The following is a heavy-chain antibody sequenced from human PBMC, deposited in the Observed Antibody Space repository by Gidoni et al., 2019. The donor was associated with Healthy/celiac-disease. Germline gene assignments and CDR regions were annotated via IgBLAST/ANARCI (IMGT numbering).Heavy chain of an antibody. CDR3: AKDDGDSSGWYPDDY. Sequence: QVQLVESGGGVVQPGRSLRLSCAASGFTFSSSGMHWVRQAPGKGLEWVAVISYDGSNKYYADSVKGRFTISRDNSKNTLYLQMNSLRAEDTAVYYCAKDDGDSSGWYPDDYWGQGTLVTVSS. CDR1: GFTFSSSG. D-gene: IGHD6-19*01. CDR2: ISYDGSNK. V-gene: IGHV3-30*18. J-gene: IGHJ4*02.